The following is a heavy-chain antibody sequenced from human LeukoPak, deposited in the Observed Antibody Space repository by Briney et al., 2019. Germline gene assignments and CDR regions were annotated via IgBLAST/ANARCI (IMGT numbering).Heavy chain of an antibody. CDR1: GYTLTELS. D-gene: IGHD3-10*01. CDR3: ATDPSRYYGSGKDY. V-gene: IGHV1-24*01. J-gene: IGHJ4*02. Sequence: ASVKVSCKVSGYTLTELSMHWVRQAPGKWLEWMGGFDPEDGETIYAQKFQGRVTMTEDTSTDTAYMELSSLRSEDTAVYYCATDPSRYYGSGKDYWGQGTLVTVSS. CDR2: FDPEDGET.